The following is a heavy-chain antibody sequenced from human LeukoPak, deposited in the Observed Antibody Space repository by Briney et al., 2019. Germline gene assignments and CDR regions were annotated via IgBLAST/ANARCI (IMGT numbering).Heavy chain of an antibody. CDR1: GYTFTSYG. CDR3: ARGLSTSGGSWRYYYYMDV. CDR2: ISAYNGNT. D-gene: IGHD2-15*01. Sequence: ASVKVSCKASGYTFTSYGISWVRQAPGQGLEWMGWISAYNGNTNYAQKLQGRVTMTTDTSTSTAYMELRSLRSDDTAVYYCARGLSTSGGSWRYYYYMDVWGKGTTVTISS. V-gene: IGHV1-18*01. J-gene: IGHJ6*03.